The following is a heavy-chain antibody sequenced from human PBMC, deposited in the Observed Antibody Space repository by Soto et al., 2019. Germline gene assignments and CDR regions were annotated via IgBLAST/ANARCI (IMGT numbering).Heavy chain of an antibody. V-gene: IGHV3-48*04. CDR2: ISSSSSVI. CDR3: ARYLIIPRAFDI. J-gene: IGHJ3*02. Sequence: GGSLRLSCAVSGFTFITYSITWVRQSPFKGLEWLSYISSSSSVIYYADSVKGRITVSRDNAKNSLYLQMHSLRAEDTAVYYCARYLIIPRAFDIWGRGTTVTVS. D-gene: IGHD2-21*01. CDR1: GFTFITYS.